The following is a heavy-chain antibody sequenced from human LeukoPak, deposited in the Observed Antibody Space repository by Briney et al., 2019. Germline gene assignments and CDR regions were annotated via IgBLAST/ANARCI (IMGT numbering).Heavy chain of an antibody. Sequence: GGSLRLSCAASGFTFSSYWMSWVRQTPGKGLEWVANIKQDGSEKNYVDSVKGRFTISRDNTKNSLYLQMDNMRVEDTAVYYCARSAPYSCYWGQGTLVTVSS. J-gene: IGHJ4*02. CDR1: GFTFSSYW. D-gene: IGHD2-15*01. CDR3: ARSAPYSCY. CDR2: IKQDGSEK. V-gene: IGHV3-7*01.